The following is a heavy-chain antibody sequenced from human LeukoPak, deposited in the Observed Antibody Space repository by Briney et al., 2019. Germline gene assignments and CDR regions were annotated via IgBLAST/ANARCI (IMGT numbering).Heavy chain of an antibody. J-gene: IGHJ4*02. CDR2: ISYDGSNK. Sequence: GRSLRLSCAASGFTFSSYAMHWVRQAPGKGLEWVAVISYDGSNKYYADSVEGRFTISRDNSKNTLYLQMNSLRAEDTAVYYCARVPYGDWRFDYWGQGTLVTVSS. CDR3: ARVPYGDWRFDY. D-gene: IGHD4-17*01. CDR1: GFTFSSYA. V-gene: IGHV3-30-3*01.